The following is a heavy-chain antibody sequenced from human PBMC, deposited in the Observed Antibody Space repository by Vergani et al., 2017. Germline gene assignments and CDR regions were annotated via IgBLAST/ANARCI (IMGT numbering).Heavy chain of an antibody. CDR2: IIPILGIA. J-gene: IGHJ6*02. CDR3: ARDGGTDTIFGANYYGMDV. V-gene: IGHV1-69*04. D-gene: IGHD3-3*01. Sequence: QVQLVQSGAEVKKPGASVTVSCKASGGTFSSYDISWVRQPPGQGLEWMGRIIPILGIANYAQKFQGKITTSADKSTSTAYMQMCSLISEDTAVYYCARDGGTDTIFGANYYGMDVWGQGTTVTVSS. CDR1: GGTFSSYD.